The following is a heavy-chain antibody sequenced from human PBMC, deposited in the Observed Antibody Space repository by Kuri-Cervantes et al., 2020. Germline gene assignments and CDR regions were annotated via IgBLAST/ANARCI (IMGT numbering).Heavy chain of an antibody. CDR3: ARGFRLYYYDSSGYYYYFDS. CDR2: INHSGSS. D-gene: IGHD3-22*01. CDR1: GFTFSSYS. J-gene: IGHJ4*02. Sequence: GSLRLSCAASGFTFSSYSMNWVRQPPGKGLEWIGEINHSGSSNYNPSLKSRVTISVDTSKNQFSLKLTSVTAADTAVYYCARGFRLYYYDSSGYYYYFDSWGQGTLVTVSS. V-gene: IGHV4-34*01.